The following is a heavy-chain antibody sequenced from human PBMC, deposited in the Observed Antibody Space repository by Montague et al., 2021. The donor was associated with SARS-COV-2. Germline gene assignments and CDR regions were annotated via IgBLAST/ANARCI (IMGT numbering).Heavy chain of an antibody. CDR2: INYSGST. CDR3: ARLSHKMPEGAFDI. Sequence: SETLSLTCTVSGGSISSYYWSWIRQPQGKGLEWIGYINYSGSTNHNPSPNSRVTITVDTSRNQFSLKLSSVTAADTAVYYCARLSHKMPEGAFDIWGQGTMVTASS. D-gene: IGHD2-2*01. V-gene: IGHV4-59*08. CDR1: GGSISSYY. J-gene: IGHJ3*02.